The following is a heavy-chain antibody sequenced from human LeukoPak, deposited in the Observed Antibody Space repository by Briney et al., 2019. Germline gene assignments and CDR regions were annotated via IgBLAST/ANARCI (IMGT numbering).Heavy chain of an antibody. CDR2: IYYSGST. CDR1: GGSISSYY. J-gene: IGHJ3*02. V-gene: IGHV4-59*01. CDR3: AGEDYFDSSGYASWRFDI. Sequence: SETLPLTCTVSGGSISSYYWSWIRQPPGKGLEWIGYIYYSGSTNYNPSLKSRVTISVDTSKNQFSLKLTSVTTADTAVYYCAGEDYFDSSGYASWRFDIWGQGTMVTVSS. D-gene: IGHD3-22*01.